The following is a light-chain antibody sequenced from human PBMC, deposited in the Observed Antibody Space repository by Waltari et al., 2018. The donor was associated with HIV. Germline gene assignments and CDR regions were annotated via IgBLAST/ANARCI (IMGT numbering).Light chain of an antibody. V-gene: IGLV2-23*02. J-gene: IGLJ2*01. CDR3: CSYAGSSTVV. CDR2: DVN. Sequence: QSALTQPASVSGSPGQSITISCTGTSSDVGDYNYVSWYQQHPGNAPKLMIYDVNKRPSGVSNRFSCSKSGNTASLTISGLQAEDEADYYCCSYAGSSTVVFGGGTKLTVL. CDR1: SSDVGDYNY.